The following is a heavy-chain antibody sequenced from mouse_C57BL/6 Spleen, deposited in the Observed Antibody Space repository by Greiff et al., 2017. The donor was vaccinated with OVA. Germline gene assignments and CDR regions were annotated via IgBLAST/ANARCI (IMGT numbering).Heavy chain of an antibody. V-gene: IGHV5-17*01. CDR1: GFTFSDYG. CDR3: ARPMNYYGSHYAMDY. CDR2: ISSGSSTI. Sequence: EVKLVESGGGLVKPGGSLKLSCAASGFTFSDYGMHWVRQAPEKGLEWVAYISSGSSTIYYADNVKGRFTISVDNAKNTLFLQMTSLRSEDTAIYDCARPMNYYGSHYAMDYWGKGTSVTVSS. J-gene: IGHJ4*01. D-gene: IGHD1-1*01.